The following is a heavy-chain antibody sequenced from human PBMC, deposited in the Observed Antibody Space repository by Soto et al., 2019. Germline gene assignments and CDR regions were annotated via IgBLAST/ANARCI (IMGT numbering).Heavy chain of an antibody. CDR1: GFSLSKYW. D-gene: IGHD3-16*01. CDR3: SRGGSTDFYGLLDL. Sequence: EVQLVESGGASVQPGGSLRLSCAASGFSLSKYWMHWVRQAPGKGLEWVSRVNGDGSSTTYADSVSGRFIISRDNAKNTVFLQIGSLKAGETARYYCSRGGSTDFYGLLDLWGQGTQVIVSS. J-gene: IGHJ5*02. CDR2: VNGDGSST. V-gene: IGHV3-74*01.